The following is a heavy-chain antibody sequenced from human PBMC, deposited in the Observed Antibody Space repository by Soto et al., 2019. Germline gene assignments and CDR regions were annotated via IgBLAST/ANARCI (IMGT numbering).Heavy chain of an antibody. V-gene: IGHV3-30*18. J-gene: IGHJ4*02. D-gene: IGHD1-7*01. CDR3: AKDRVGGTFYTPLAF. CDR1: GFNFDNYG. Sequence: QPGGSLRLSCQASGFNFDNYGMHWVRQAPGKGLEWVAVITYDGSFQYYADSVKGRFTISRDNSKNTLSLHLNTLKPEDTAVYHCAKDRVGGTFYTPLAFWGQGTLFTVS. CDR2: ITYDGSFQ.